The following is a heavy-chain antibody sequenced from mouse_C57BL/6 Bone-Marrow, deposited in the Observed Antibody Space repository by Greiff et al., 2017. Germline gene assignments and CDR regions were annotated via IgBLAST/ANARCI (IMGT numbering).Heavy chain of an antibody. CDR3: ARLDGYHGGFAY. J-gene: IGHJ3*01. D-gene: IGHD2-3*01. Sequence: EVMLVESGGGLVQPGGSLKLSCAASGFTFSDYYMYWVRQTPEKRLEWVAYISNGGGSTYYPDTVKGRFTISRDNAKNTLYLQMSRLKSEDTAMYYCARLDGYHGGFAYWGQGTLVTVSA. V-gene: IGHV5-12*01. CDR1: GFTFSDYY. CDR2: ISNGGGST.